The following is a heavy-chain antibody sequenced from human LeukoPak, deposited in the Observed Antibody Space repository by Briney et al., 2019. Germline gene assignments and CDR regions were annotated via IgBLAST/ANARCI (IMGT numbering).Heavy chain of an antibody. CDR1: GSPFSSYW. J-gene: IGHJ4*02. V-gene: IGHV5-51*01. CDR2: IYPGDSDT. CDR3: ARQNDFRLDY. D-gene: IGHD3-3*01. Sequence: GGPLKISFKGSGSPFSSYWIGWVRPMPGKGVEWMGIIYPGDSDTRYSPSFQGQVPISVATSIGPAYLQWSSLTASDTAIYYCARQNDFRLDYGGQGTLVTVS.